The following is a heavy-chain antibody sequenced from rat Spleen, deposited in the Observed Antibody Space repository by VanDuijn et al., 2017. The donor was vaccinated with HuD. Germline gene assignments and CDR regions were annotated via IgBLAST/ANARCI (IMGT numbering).Heavy chain of an antibody. D-gene: IGHD1-4*01. V-gene: IGHV5S13*01. CDR3: ARETGYNSYFDC. J-gene: IGHJ2*01. CDR2: ISTGGGNT. Sequence: EVQLVESGGGLVQPGRSLKLSCAASGFNFSNYGMAWVRQAPTKGLEWVASISTGGGNTYYRDSVKGRFTISRDNAKNTLYLQMDSLRSEDTATYYCARETGYNSYFDCWGQGVMVTVSS. CDR1: GFNFSNYG.